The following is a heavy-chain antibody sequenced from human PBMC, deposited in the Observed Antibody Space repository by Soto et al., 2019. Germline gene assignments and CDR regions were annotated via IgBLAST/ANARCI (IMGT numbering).Heavy chain of an antibody. CDR2: ISGYNGDT. V-gene: IGHV1-18*01. CDR1: GYTFTRYG. CDR3: PKNGHPPYYYYGLDV. Sequence: GASVKVSCKASGYTFTRYGISWVRQAPGQGLEWMGWISGYNGDTNYAREFQGRVSMTIDTSTTTAYMELRSLTSDDTAVYYCPKNGHPPYYYYGLDVWGQGTKVTVSS. J-gene: IGHJ6*02. D-gene: IGHD2-8*01.